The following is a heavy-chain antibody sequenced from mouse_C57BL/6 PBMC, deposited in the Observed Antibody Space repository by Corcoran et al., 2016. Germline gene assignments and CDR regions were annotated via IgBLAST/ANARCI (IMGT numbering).Heavy chain of an antibody. V-gene: IGHV3-6*01. J-gene: IGHJ4*01. D-gene: IGHD2-4*01. CDR3: EVIYYDYGDYAMDS. Sequence: DVQLQESGPGLVKPSQALSLTCSGTGNSITSGYYWNWIRQVPGNKLEWMGYISYDGSNNYNPSLKNGISITRDTSKNQFSLKLNSVTTEYTATYYCEVIYYDYGDYAMDSCGQGTSVTVSS. CDR2: ISYDGSN. CDR1: GNSITSGYY.